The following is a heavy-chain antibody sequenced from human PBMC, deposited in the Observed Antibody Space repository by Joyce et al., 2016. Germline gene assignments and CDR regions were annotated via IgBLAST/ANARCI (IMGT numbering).Heavy chain of an antibody. V-gene: IGHV3-23*01. CDR2: ISGASNSK. J-gene: IGHJ5*02. CDR1: GFIFSVFA. D-gene: IGHD3-10*01. Sequence: EVQLLESGGGLVQPGGSLRLSCSASGFIFSVFAMTWVRQGPGKGLEWVSSISGASNSKYYADSARGRFTISRDNARNRLFLEMDSLKADDTAVYYCAKSDVKELQYNWFDPWGQGTLVTVSS. CDR3: AKSDVKELQYNWFDP.